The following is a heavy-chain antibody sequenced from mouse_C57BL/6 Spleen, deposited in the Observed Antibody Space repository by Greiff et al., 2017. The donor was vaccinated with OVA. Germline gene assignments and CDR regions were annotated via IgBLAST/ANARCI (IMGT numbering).Heavy chain of an antibody. J-gene: IGHJ4*01. D-gene: IGHD1-1*01. Sequence: DVKLVESGGGLVKPGGSLKLSCAASGFTFSSYAMSWVRQTPEKRLEWVATISDGGSYTYYPDNVKGRFTISRDNAKNNLYLQMSHLKSEDTAMYYCARDSSLYAMDYWGQGTSVTVSS. CDR2: ISDGGSYT. CDR3: ARDSSLYAMDY. CDR1: GFTFSSYA. V-gene: IGHV5-4*01.